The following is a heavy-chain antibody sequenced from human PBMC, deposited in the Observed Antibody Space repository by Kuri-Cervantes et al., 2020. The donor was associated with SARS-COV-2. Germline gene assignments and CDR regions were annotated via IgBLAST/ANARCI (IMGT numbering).Heavy chain of an antibody. D-gene: IGHD2-2*01. CDR3: AKDSSVASFDY. V-gene: IGHV3-30*04. Sequence: GGSLRLSCAASGFTFSSYAMHWVRQAPGKGLEWVAVISYDGSNKYYADSVKGRFTISRDNSKNTLYLQMNSLRAENTAVYYCAKDSSVASFDYWGQGTLVTVSS. CDR1: GFTFSSYA. J-gene: IGHJ4*02. CDR2: ISYDGSNK.